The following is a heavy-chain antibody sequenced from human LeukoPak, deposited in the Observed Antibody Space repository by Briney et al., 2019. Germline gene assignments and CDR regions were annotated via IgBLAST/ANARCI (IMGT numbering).Heavy chain of an antibody. CDR2: IYYSGST. J-gene: IGHJ4*02. CDR1: GCPISSGGLY. CDR3: ARGRRTTVTFDY. Sequence: PSETLSLTCTVSGCPISSGGLYWSLIRQHPREGLEWIGYIYYSGSTYYNPSLKSRVTISVDTSKNQFSLKLSSVTAADTAVYYCARGRRTTVTFDYWGQGTLVTVSS. D-gene: IGHD4-17*01. V-gene: IGHV4-31*03.